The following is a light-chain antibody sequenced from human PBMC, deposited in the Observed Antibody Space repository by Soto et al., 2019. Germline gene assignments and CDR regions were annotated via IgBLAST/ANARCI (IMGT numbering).Light chain of an antibody. CDR2: SDN. CDR1: NSNIGRNA. V-gene: IGLV1-44*01. J-gene: IGLJ3*02. CDR3: AAWDDSLIGIWV. Sequence: QSVLTQPPSASGTPGQRVTISCSGSNSNIGRNAVNWYQQLPGTAPRLLISSDNRRPSGVPDRFSASKSGTSASLAISGLPSNDEADSYCAAWDDSLIGIWVFGGGTQLTVL.